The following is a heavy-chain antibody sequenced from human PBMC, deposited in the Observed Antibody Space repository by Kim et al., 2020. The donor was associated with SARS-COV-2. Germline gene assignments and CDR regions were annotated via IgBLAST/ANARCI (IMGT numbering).Heavy chain of an antibody. D-gene: IGHD1-26*01. J-gene: IGHJ5*02. CDR1: GYTFTGYY. CDR2: INPNSGGT. V-gene: IGHV1-2*04. Sequence: ASVKVSCKASGYTFTGYYMHWVRQALGQGLEWMGWINPNSGGTNYAQKFQGWVTMTRDTSISTAYMELSRLRSDDTAVYYCARGVGATRGWFDPWGQGTLVTVSS. CDR3: ARGVGATRGWFDP.